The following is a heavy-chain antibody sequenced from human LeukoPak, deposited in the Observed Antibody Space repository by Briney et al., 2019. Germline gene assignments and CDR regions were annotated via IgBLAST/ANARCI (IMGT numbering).Heavy chain of an antibody. CDR2: IHYSGDI. J-gene: IGHJ4*02. V-gene: IGHV4-59*01. CDR1: GASISTSY. CDR3: ARVGCSGGSCYPDY. D-gene: IGHD2-15*01. Sequence: PSETLSLTCTVSGASISTSYWYWIRQPPGKGLEWIGYIHYSGDINYNPSLKSRGTISAYTSKNQLSLKLSSVTAADTAVYYCARVGCSGGSCYPDYWGQGTLVTVSS.